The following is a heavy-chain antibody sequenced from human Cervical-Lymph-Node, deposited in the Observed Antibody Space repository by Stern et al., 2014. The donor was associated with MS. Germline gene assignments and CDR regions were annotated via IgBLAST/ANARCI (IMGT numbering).Heavy chain of an antibody. Sequence: VQLVQSGGGLVKPGGSLTLSCAASGFNIVTYSMNWVRQAPGKGLEWVSLISSTSSNIRYADAVRGRFTISRDNAKNSLFLHMSGLRVEDTAVYYCASTSGWFDSWGQGIQVTVSS. J-gene: IGHJ5*01. CDR2: ISSTSSNI. CDR1: GFNIVTYS. CDR3: ASTSGWFDS. V-gene: IGHV3-21*01.